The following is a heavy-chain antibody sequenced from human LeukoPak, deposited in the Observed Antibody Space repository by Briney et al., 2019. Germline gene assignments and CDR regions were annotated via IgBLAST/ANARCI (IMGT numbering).Heavy chain of an antibody. V-gene: IGHV1-8*02. CDR2: MNPNSGNT. CDR3: ARRGGAPIQKDAFDI. J-gene: IGHJ3*02. Sequence: ASVKVSCKASGYTSGYTFSSNTFSWVRQATGQGLEWMGWMNPNSGNTGYAQKFQGRVTMTRNTSISTAYMELSSLRSEDTAVYYCARRGGAPIQKDAFDIWGQGTMVTVSS. CDR1: GYTSGYTFSSNT. D-gene: IGHD3-10*01.